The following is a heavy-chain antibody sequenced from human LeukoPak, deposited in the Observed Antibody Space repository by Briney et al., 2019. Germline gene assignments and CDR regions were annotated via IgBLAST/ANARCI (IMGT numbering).Heavy chain of an antibody. D-gene: IGHD5-18*01. CDR3: ARASGDIVETATMGSY. Sequence: GGSLRLSCAASGFTFNSYSMNWVRQAPGKGLEWVSSISSRSSSIYYADSVKGRFTISRDNAKNSLYLQMNSLRAEDTAVYYCARASGDIVETATMGSYWGQGTLVTVSS. V-gene: IGHV3-21*01. J-gene: IGHJ4*02. CDR1: GFTFNSYS. CDR2: ISSRSSSI.